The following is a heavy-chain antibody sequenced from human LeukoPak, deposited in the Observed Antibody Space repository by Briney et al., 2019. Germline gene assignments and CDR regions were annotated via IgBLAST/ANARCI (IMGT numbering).Heavy chain of an antibody. CDR3: ARESTVAGTARYLDY. V-gene: IGHV4-4*07. J-gene: IGHJ4*02. CDR1: GGSISSYY. D-gene: IGHD6-13*01. Sequence: SETLSLTCTVSGGSISSYYWTWVRQPAGKGLEWIGRIYTSGSTNYSPSLKSRVTMSVDTSKNEFSLKLNSVTAADTAVYYCARESTVAGTARYLDYWGQGTLVTVSS. CDR2: IYTSGST.